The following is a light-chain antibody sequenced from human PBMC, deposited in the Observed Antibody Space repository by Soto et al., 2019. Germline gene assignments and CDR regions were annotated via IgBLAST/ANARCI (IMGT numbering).Light chain of an antibody. CDR3: QHYISAPWT. Sequence: DIQMTQSPSTLSASAGDRVTITCRASQSISSWLAWYQQKPGKAPRLLIYKASSLESGVPSRFSGSGSGTEFTLTISSPQPDDFATYYCQHYISAPWTFGQGTKVEI. CDR1: QSISSW. V-gene: IGKV1-5*03. J-gene: IGKJ1*01. CDR2: KAS.